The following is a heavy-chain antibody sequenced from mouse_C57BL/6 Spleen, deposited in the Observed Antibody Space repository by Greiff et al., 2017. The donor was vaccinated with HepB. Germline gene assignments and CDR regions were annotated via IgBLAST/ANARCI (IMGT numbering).Heavy chain of an antibody. CDR2: ISSGGSYT. J-gene: IGHJ3*01. CDR1: GFTFSSYG. Sequence: EVKLMESGGDLVKPGGSLKLSCAASGFTFSSYGMSWVRQTPDKRLEWVATISSGGSYTYYLDSVKGRFTISRDNAKNTLYLQMSSLKSEDTAMYYCARHYYGSSYSFAYWGQGTLVTVSA. D-gene: IGHD1-1*01. CDR3: ARHYYGSSYSFAY. V-gene: IGHV5-6*01.